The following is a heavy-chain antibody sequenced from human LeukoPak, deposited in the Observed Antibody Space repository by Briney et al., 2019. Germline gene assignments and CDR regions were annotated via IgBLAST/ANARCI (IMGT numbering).Heavy chain of an antibody. Sequence: ASVKVSCKASGGTFSSYAISWVRQAPGQGLEWMGIINPSGGSTSYAQKFQGRVTMTRDTSTSTVYMELSSLRSEDTAVYYCARVVGASIIFDYWGQGTLVTVSS. D-gene: IGHD1-26*01. CDR1: GGTFSSYA. CDR3: ARVVGASIIFDY. J-gene: IGHJ4*02. V-gene: IGHV1-46*01. CDR2: INPSGGST.